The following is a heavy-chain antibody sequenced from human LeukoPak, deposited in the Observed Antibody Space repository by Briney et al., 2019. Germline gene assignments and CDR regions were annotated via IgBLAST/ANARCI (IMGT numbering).Heavy chain of an antibody. CDR1: GFTFSDYY. CDR2: ISSSGSTI. CDR3: ARDRQSITIFGVLIPIYMDV. D-gene: IGHD3-3*01. Sequence: PGGSLRLSCAASGFTFSDYYMSWIRQAPGKGLEWVSYISSSGSTIYYADSVKGRFTISRDNAKNSLYLQMNSLRAEDTAVYYCARDRQSITIFGVLIPIYMDVWGKGTTVTVSS. J-gene: IGHJ6*03. V-gene: IGHV3-11*04.